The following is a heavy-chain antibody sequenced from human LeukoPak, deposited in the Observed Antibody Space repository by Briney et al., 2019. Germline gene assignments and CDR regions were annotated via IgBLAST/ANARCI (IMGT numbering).Heavy chain of an antibody. CDR3: ARGYSSGWTDYYYGMDV. J-gene: IGHJ6*04. Sequence: ASVKVSCKASGGTFSSYAISWVRQAPGQGLEWMGGIIPIFGTANYAQKFQGRVTITADKSTSTAYMEPSSLRSEDTAVYYCARGYSSGWTDYYYGMDVWGKGTTVTVSS. CDR1: GGTFSSYA. CDR2: IIPIFGTA. D-gene: IGHD6-19*01. V-gene: IGHV1-69*06.